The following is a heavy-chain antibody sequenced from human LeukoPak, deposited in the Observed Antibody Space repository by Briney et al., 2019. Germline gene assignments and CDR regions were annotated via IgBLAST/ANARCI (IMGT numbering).Heavy chain of an antibody. Sequence: ASVKVSCKASGYTFTSYAMHWVRQDPGQRLEWMGWINAGNGNATYTQKFQDRVTFTRDTSASTAYMDLSSLRSEDTAVYYCARVSSGWHGYLDYWGQGTPVTVSS. CDR1: GYTFTSYA. J-gene: IGHJ4*02. V-gene: IGHV1-3*01. CDR2: INAGNGNA. D-gene: IGHD6-25*01. CDR3: ARVSSGWHGYLDY.